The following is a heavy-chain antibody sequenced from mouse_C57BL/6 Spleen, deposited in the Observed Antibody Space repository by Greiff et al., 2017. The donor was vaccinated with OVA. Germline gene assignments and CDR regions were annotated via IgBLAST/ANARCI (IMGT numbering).Heavy chain of an antibody. Sequence: EVKVEESGGGLVQPGGSMKLSCVASGFTFSNYWMNWVRQSPEKGLEWVAQIRLKSDNYATHYAESVKGRFTIARDDSKSSVYMQMNNLRAEDTGIYYCTWIYYDFYYAMDYWGQGTSVTVSS. CDR3: TWIYYDFYYAMDY. CDR1: GFTFSNYW. V-gene: IGHV6-3*01. J-gene: IGHJ4*01. CDR2: IRLKSDNYAT. D-gene: IGHD2-4*01.